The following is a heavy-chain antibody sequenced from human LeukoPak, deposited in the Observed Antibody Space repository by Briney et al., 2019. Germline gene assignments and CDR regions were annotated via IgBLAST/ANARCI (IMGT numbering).Heavy chain of an antibody. V-gene: IGHV1-8*01. CDR2: MNPNSGNT. CDR1: GYTFTSYD. Sequence: ASVKVSCKASGYTFTSYDINWVRQATGQGLEWMGWMNPNSGNTGYAQKFQGRVTMTRNTSISTAYMELSSLRSEDTAVYYCARDRTMVVAATYYGMDVWGQGTTVTVSS. CDR3: ARDRTMVVAATYYGMDV. D-gene: IGHD2-15*01. J-gene: IGHJ6*02.